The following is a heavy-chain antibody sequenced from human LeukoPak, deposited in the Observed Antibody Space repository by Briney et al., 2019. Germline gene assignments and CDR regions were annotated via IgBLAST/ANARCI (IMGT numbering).Heavy chain of an antibody. CDR2: ISAYNGNT. D-gene: IGHD6-13*01. CDR3: ARDHYSSSWYFYYYYGMDV. V-gene: IGHV1-18*01. Sequence: ASVKVSRKASGYTFTSYGISWVRQAPGQGLEWMGWISAYNGNTNYAQKLQGRVTMTTDTSTSTAYMELRSLRSDDTAVYYCARDHYSSSWYFYYYYGMDVWGQGTTVTVSS. J-gene: IGHJ6*02. CDR1: GYTFTSYG.